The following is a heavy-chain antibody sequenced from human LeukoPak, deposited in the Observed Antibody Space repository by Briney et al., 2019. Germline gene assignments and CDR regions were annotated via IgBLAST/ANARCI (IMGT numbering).Heavy chain of an antibody. CDR2: ISGSGDST. CDR1: GFTFSTYA. J-gene: IGHJ4*02. CDR3: AKDRDFDC. V-gene: IGHV3-23*01. Sequence: GGSLRLSCAASGFTFSTYAMSWVRQAPGKGLEWVSAISGSGDSTYYADSVKGRFTISRDNSKNTLYLQMNSLRAEDTAAYNCAKDRDFDCWGQGTLVTVSS. D-gene: IGHD5-24*01.